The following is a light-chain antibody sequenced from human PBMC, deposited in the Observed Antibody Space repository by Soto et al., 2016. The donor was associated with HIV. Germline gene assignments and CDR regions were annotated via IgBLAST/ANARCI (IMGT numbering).Light chain of an antibody. CDR2: KDS. V-gene: IGLV3-27*01. Sequence: SYELTQPSSVSVSPGQTVRITCSGDVLAKKYARWFQQKPGQAPMLVIYKDSERPSGIPERFSGSSSGTTVTLTISGAQVEDEADYHCYSAADNNWVFGGGTKLTVL. CDR3: YSAADNNWV. J-gene: IGLJ3*02. CDR1: VLAKKY.